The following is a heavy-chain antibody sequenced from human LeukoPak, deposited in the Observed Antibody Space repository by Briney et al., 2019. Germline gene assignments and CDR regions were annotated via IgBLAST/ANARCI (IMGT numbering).Heavy chain of an antibody. V-gene: IGHV4-59*01. J-gene: IGHJ5*02. D-gene: IGHD6-13*01. CDR2: IYYSGST. CDR3: AREDSSSWSGLGFDP. Sequence: SETLSLTCTVSGGSISSYYWSWIRQPPGKGLEWIEYIYYSGSTNYNPSLKSRVTISVDTSKNQFSLKLSSVTAADTAVYYCAREDSSSWSGLGFDPWGQGTLVTVSS. CDR1: GGSISSYY.